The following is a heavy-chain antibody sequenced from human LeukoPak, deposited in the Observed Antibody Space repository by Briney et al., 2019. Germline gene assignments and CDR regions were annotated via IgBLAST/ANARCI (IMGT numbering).Heavy chain of an antibody. D-gene: IGHD1-26*01. V-gene: IGHV4-59*01. CDR1: GASINSYY. Sequence: SETLSLTCTVSGASINSYYWSRIRQPPGKGLEWIGYVSYSGDTDYNPSLKSRVTISADMSKNHFSLRLSSVTAADTAIYYCAKYGVGSTYFDNWGQGTLVTVSS. CDR3: AKYGVGSTYFDN. CDR2: VSYSGDT. J-gene: IGHJ4*02.